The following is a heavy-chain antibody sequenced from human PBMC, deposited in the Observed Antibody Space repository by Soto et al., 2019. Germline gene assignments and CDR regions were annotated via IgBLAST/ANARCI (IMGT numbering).Heavy chain of an antibody. CDR3: ARGGYGYNFGAVY. J-gene: IGHJ4*02. V-gene: IGHV1-69*01. CDR2: IIPKLGSA. CDR1: GGGNLRDYR. Sequence: QVQLVQSGAEVKEPGSSVKVSCKASGGGNLRDYRTTWVRRAPGQGLEWMGGIIPKLGSANYAQNFQGRVTVTADESTNTGYMELSSLRSDDTAVYYWARGGYGYNFGAVYGGQGPPVTVSS. D-gene: IGHD5-12*01.